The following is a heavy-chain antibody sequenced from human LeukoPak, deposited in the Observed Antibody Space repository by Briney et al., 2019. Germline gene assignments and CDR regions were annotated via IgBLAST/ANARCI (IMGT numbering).Heavy chain of an antibody. J-gene: IGHJ4*02. CDR3: ARGHDYDSSVAY. V-gene: IGHV3-66*01. D-gene: IGHD3-22*01. Sequence: GGSLRLSCAASGFTFSDYAMYWVRQAPGKGLEWVSVIYSGGSTYYADSVKGRFTISRDNSKNTVDLQMNSLRAEDTAVYYCARGHDYDSSVAYWGQGTLVTVSS. CDR2: IYSGGST. CDR1: GFTFSDYA.